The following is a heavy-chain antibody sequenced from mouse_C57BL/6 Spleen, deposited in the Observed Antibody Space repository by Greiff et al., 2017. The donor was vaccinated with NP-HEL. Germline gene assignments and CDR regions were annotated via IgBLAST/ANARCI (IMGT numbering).Heavy chain of an antibody. CDR1: GFTFSDYY. CDR2: INYDGSST. D-gene: IGHD2-12*01. CDR3: ARDYRGCCDY. Sequence: EVQLVESEGGLVQPGSSMKLSCTASGFTFSDYYMAWVRQVPEKGLEWVANINYDGSSTYYLDSLKSRFIISRDNAKNILYLQMSSLKSEDTATYYCARDYRGCCDYWGQGTTLTVSS. V-gene: IGHV5-16*01. J-gene: IGHJ2*01.